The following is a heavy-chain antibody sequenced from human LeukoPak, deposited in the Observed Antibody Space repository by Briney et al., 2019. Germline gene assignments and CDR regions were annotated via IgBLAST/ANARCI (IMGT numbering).Heavy chain of an antibody. Sequence: ASVKVSCKVSGYTLTELSMHWVRQAPGKGLEWRGGFDPEDGETIYAQKFQGRVTMTEDTSTDTAYMELRSLRSEDTAVYYCARSRARDGYNIDFDYWGQGTLVTVSS. V-gene: IGHV1-24*01. J-gene: IGHJ4*02. CDR2: FDPEDGET. CDR3: ARSRARDGYNIDFDY. CDR1: GYTLTELS. D-gene: IGHD5-24*01.